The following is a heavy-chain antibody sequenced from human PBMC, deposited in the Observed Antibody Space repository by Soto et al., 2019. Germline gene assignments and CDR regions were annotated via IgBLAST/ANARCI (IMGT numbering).Heavy chain of an antibody. V-gene: IGHV1-69*06. J-gene: IGHJ5*02. CDR2: IIPMFGTP. CDR1: GGTLNSQA. CDR3: ATSLAARRKPYTWLDA. Sequence: QVQVFQSGAEVKKPGSSVRVSCKVSGGTLNSQAITWVRQAPGQGLEWMGGIIPMFGTPTDAQKFRGRVTISAETSTSTVYMELRSLSSQDPAVYYCATSLAARRKPYTWLDAWGQGTLVTVSS. D-gene: IGHD6-6*01.